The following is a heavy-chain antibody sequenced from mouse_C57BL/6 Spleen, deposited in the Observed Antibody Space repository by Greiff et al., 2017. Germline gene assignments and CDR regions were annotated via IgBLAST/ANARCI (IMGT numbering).Heavy chain of an antibody. D-gene: IGHD2-5*01. V-gene: IGHV1-69*01. CDR2: IDPSDSYT. Sequence: QVQLQQSGAELVMPGASVKLSCKASGYTFTSYWMHWVKQRPGQGLEWIGEIDPSDSYTNYNQKFKGKSTLTVDKSSSTAYMQLSSLTSEDSAVYYCAYYSNSFAYWGQGTLVTVSA. CDR3: AYYSNSFAY. CDR1: GYTFTSYW. J-gene: IGHJ3*01.